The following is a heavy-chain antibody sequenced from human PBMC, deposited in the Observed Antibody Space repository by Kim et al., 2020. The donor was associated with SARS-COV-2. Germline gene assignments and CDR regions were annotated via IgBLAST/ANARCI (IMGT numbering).Heavy chain of an antibody. CDR3: ARAREIAVAGTGGNWFDP. Sequence: ASVKVSCKASGYTFTSYGISWVRQAPGQGLEWMGWISAYNGNTNYAQKLQGRVTMTTDTSTSTAYMELRSLRSDDTAVYYCARAREIAVAGTGGNWFDPWGQGTLVTVSS. CDR2: ISAYNGNT. V-gene: IGHV1-18*01. J-gene: IGHJ5*02. D-gene: IGHD6-19*01. CDR1: GYTFTSYG.